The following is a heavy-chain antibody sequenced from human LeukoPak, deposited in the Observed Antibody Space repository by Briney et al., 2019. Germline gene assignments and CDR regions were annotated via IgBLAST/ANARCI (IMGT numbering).Heavy chain of an antibody. Sequence: GGSLRLSCAASGFTFSDYSMNWVRQAPGKGLEWVSYISSSSSTLYYADSVKGRFTISRDNSKNTLYLQMNSLRAEDTAVYYCARGAYSWVGATTLDYWGQGTLVTVSS. D-gene: IGHD1-26*01. V-gene: IGHV3-48*01. CDR3: ARGAYSWVGATTLDY. J-gene: IGHJ4*02. CDR2: ISSSSSTL. CDR1: GFTFSDYS.